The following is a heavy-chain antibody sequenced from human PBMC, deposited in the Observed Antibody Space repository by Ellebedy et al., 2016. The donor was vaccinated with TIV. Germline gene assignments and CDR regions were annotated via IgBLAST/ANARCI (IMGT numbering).Heavy chain of an antibody. J-gene: IGHJ4*02. Sequence: GESLKISCATSGIRFGDFFMSWVRRAPGRGLQWVSTISAGGDDTYLADSVKGRFTISRDNSRNILYLQMSSLRDEDSAIYYCREGHYSDVWGQGTQVTVSA. CDR3: REGHYSDV. V-gene: IGHV3-23*01. CDR2: ISAGGDDT. CDR1: GIRFGDFF.